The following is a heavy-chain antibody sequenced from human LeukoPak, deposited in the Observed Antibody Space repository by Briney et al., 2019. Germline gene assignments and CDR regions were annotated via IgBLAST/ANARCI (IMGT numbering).Heavy chain of an antibody. CDR2: IYYSGST. CDR1: GGSISSSSYY. Sequence: PSETLSLTCTVSGGSISSSSYYWGWIRQPPGKGLEWIGSIYYSGSTYYNPSLKSRVTISVDTSKNQFSLKLSSVTAADTAVYYCARVVGAIHYFDYWGQGTLVTVSS. V-gene: IGHV4-39*07. J-gene: IGHJ4*02. D-gene: IGHD1-26*01. CDR3: ARVVGAIHYFDY.